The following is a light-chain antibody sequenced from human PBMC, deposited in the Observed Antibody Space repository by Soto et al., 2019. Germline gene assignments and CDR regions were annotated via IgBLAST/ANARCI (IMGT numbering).Light chain of an antibody. Sequence: QSVLTQPASVSGSPGQSITISCTGTSSDIGDYNYVSWYQQHPGKAPQVMIYDVNNRPSGVSNRFSGSKSGNTASLTISGLQAEDEADYYCSSFTTSGTLVVFGGGTKLTVL. CDR2: DVN. CDR3: SSFTTSGTLVV. J-gene: IGLJ2*01. CDR1: SSDIGDYNY. V-gene: IGLV2-14*01.